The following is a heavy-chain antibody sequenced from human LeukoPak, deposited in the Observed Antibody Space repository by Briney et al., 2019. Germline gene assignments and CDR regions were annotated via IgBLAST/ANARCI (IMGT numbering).Heavy chain of an antibody. V-gene: IGHV3-15*01. J-gene: IGHJ6*03. Sequence: PGGSLRLSCAASGFTFSNAWMSWVRQAPGKGLEWVGRIKSKTDGGTTDYAAPVKGRFTISRDDSKNTLYLQMNRLKTEDTAVYYCTARAYYYYYMDVWGKGTTVTVSS. CDR2: IKSKTDGGTT. CDR3: TARAYYYYYMDV. CDR1: GFTFSNAW.